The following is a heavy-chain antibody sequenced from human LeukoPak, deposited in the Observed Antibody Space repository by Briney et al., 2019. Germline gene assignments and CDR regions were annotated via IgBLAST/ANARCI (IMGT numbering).Heavy chain of an antibody. Sequence: PGESLKISCAASGFTFSSYGMHWVRRAPGKGLEWVAYIRFDGNDELYEDSVRGRFTISRDNSKNTLYLQRSSLRAEDTAVYYCAGGGGYCSGGRCYGHYSMDVGGQGTTVTVSS. J-gene: IGHJ6*02. V-gene: IGHV3-30*02. CDR1: GFTFSSYG. D-gene: IGHD2-15*01. CDR2: IRFDGNDE. CDR3: AGGGGYCSGGRCYGHYSMDV.